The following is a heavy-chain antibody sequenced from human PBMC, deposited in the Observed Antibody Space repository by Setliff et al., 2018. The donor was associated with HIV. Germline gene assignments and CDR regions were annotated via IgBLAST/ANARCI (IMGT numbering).Heavy chain of an antibody. D-gene: IGHD3-3*01. J-gene: IGHJ4*02. CDR2: IYYSVTT. V-gene: IGHV4-38-2*01. CDR1: GYSISSGYY. CDR3: ARGIYYNFWSGYCDY. Sequence: PSETLSLTCAVSGYSISSGYYWDWIRQPPGKGLEWIGSIYYSVTTNYNPSLKSRVTISVDTSKNQFSLKLSSVTAADTAVYYCARGIYYNFWSGYCDYWGQGTLVTVSS.